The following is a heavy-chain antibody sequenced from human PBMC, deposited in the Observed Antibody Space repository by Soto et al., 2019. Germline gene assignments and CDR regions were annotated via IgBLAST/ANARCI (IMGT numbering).Heavy chain of an antibody. D-gene: IGHD6-19*01. CDR2: TYFGSKWYI. J-gene: IGHJ4*02. CDR1: GYSVSANSAA. V-gene: IGHV6-1*01. Sequence: TLSLTWAISGYSVSANSAAWCWIRQSSSRGLEGLGRTYFGSKWYIDYAVSVESRITINPDTSKNQFSLQLNSVTAEDTAVSYCARPWGSGWYLDYWGQGTLVTVSS. CDR3: ARPWGSGWYLDY.